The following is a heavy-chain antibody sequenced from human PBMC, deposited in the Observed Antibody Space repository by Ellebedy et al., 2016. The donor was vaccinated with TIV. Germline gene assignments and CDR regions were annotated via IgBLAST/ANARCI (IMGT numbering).Heavy chain of an antibody. D-gene: IGHD4-17*01. CDR2: IVGSGATT. CDR3: AKGPSQADYCDYYIDY. J-gene: IGHJ4*02. Sequence: GGSLRLSCAASGFTFSSYAVSWVRQAPGKGLEWVSDIVGSGATTYYADSVKGRFTISRDNSKNTLYLQMNSLRAEDTAVYYCAKGPSQADYCDYYIDYWGQGTLVTVSS. CDR1: GFTFSSYA. V-gene: IGHV3-23*01.